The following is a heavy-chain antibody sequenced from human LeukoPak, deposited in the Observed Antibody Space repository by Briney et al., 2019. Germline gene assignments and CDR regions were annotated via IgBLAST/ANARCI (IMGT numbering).Heavy chain of an antibody. V-gene: IGHV4-38-2*02. CDR3: ARKFTGFDY. J-gene: IGHJ4*02. CDR2: IYHGGRT. D-gene: IGHD1-14*01. Sequence: PSETLSLTCTVSGYSISSGYYWGWIRQTPGKGLEWIGYIYHGGRTDYNPSLKSRVTISVDTSKNQFSLKLSSVTAADTAVYYCARKFTGFDYWGQGTLVTVSS. CDR1: GYSISSGYY.